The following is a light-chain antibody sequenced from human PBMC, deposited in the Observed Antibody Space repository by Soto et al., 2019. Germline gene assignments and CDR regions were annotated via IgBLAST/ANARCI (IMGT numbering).Light chain of an antibody. CDR1: QSVSSY. CDR3: QQRTNWPPA. J-gene: IGKJ5*01. V-gene: IGKV3-11*01. CDR2: GAS. Sequence: TQSPSTVSLSPGERATLSCRASQSVSSYLAWYQQKPGQAPRLLIYGASSRATGIPDRFSGSGSGTDFTLTISSLEPEDFAVYYCQQRTNWPPAFGQGTRLEI.